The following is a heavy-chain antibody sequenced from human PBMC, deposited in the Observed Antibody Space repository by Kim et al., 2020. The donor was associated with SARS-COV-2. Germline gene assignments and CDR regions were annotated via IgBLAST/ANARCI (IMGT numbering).Heavy chain of an antibody. J-gene: IGHJ6*02. CDR1: GFTFSSYG. CDR2: ISYDGSNK. V-gene: IGHV3-30*18. Sequence: GGSLRLSCAASGFTFSSYGMHWVRQAPGKGLEWVAVISYDGSNKYYADSVKGRFTISRDNSKNTLYLQMNSLRAEDTAVYYCAKDLYSSSWYVRGTLLDYYYYGMDVWGQGATVTVSS. CDR3: AKDLYSSSWYVRGTLLDYYYYGMDV. D-gene: IGHD6-13*01.